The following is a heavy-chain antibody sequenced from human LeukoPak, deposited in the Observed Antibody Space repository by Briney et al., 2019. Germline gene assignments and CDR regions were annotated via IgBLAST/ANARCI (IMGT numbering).Heavy chain of an antibody. CDR3: ARDILAVAGTGYFDS. Sequence: GGSLRRSCAASGFTFSSYAMHWVRQAPGKGLEWVAVISFDGSNKYYADSVKGRFTISRDNSKNTLYLQMNSLRAEDTAVYYCARDILAVAGTGYFDSWGQGTLVTVSS. J-gene: IGHJ4*02. CDR1: GFTFSSYA. CDR2: ISFDGSNK. D-gene: IGHD6-19*01. V-gene: IGHV3-30-3*01.